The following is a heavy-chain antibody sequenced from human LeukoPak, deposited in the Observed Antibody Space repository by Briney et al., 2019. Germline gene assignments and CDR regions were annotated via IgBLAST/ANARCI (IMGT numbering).Heavy chain of an antibody. CDR1: GFTXSSYA. D-gene: IGHD6-13*01. V-gene: IGHV3-23*01. CDR3: AKVSWANYFDY. CDR2: ISGSGGNT. Sequence: PGXXLXLSCAAXGFTXSSYAMSWVRQAPGKGLEWVSAISGSGGNTNYADSVRGRFTIYRDNSKNTLYLQMNSLRAEDTAIYYCAKVSWANYFDYWGQGTPVTVSS. J-gene: IGHJ4*02.